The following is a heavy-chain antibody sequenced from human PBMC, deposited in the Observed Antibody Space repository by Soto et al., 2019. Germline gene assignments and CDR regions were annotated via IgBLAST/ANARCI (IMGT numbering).Heavy chain of an antibody. J-gene: IGHJ6*02. D-gene: IGHD5-18*01. Sequence: GASVKVSCKASGYTFTGYYMHWVRQAPGQGLEWMGWINPNSGGTNYAQKFQGRVTMTRDTSISTAYMELSRLRSDDTAVYYCARASETEGYSVLTPLIYYYYGMDVWGQGTTVTVSS. CDR1: GYTFTGYY. CDR2: INPNSGGT. CDR3: ARASETEGYSVLTPLIYYYYGMDV. V-gene: IGHV1-2*02.